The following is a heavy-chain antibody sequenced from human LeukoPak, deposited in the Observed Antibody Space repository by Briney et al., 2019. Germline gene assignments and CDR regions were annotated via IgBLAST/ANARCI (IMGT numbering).Heavy chain of an antibody. V-gene: IGHV3-23*01. J-gene: IGHJ6*02. Sequence: GGSLRLSCAASGFIFSPYAMSWVRQAPEKGLEWVSTISAGGAGTYYADSVKGRFTISRDNSKNTLYVQMNSLRVEDTAVYYCAKAGYSSGRKYGMDVWGQGTTVTVSS. CDR1: GFIFSPYA. CDR3: AKAGYSSGRKYGMDV. CDR2: ISAGGAGT. D-gene: IGHD6-19*01.